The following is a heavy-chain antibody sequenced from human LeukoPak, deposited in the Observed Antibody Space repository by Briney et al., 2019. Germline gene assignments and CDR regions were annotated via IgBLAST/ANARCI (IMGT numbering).Heavy chain of an antibody. CDR1: GGSISTYY. D-gene: IGHD6-6*01. CDR2: IYTSGST. J-gene: IGHJ5*02. CDR3: ARGAYSSSSGWFDP. V-gene: IGHV4-4*07. Sequence: SETLSLTCTVSGGSISTYYWSWIRQPAGKGLEWIGRIYTSGSTNYNPSLKSRVTISVDTSKNQFSLKLSSVTAADTAVYYCARGAYSSSSGWFDPWGQGTLVTVSS.